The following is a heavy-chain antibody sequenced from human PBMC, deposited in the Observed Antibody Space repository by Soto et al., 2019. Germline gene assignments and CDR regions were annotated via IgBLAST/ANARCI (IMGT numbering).Heavy chain of an antibody. D-gene: IGHD2-15*01. J-gene: IGHJ4*02. CDR2: ISNDGRGK. CDR1: GFTFTTYA. V-gene: IGHV3-30*01. Sequence: QVQLVESGGGVVQPGRSLRLSCAASGFTFTTYAIHWVRQAPGKGLEWVAVISNDGRGKYYADSVKGRFTISRDNSKNTLYLQMNSLRSDDTAVYYCARDQCFGGGRSCYYFDFWGQETLVTVSS. CDR3: ARDQCFGGGRSCYYFDF.